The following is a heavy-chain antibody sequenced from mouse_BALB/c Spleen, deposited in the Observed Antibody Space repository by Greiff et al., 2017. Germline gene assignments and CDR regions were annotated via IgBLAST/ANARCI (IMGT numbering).Heavy chain of an antibody. J-gene: IGHJ3*01. CDR2: IDPENGNT. V-gene: IGHV14-1*02. Sequence: VQLQQSGAELVRPGALVKLSCKASGFNIKDYYMHWVKQRPEQGLEWIGWIDPENGNTIYDPKFQGKASITADTSSNTAYLQLSSLTSEDTAVYYCARGYDEAYWGQGTLVTVSA. CDR3: ARGYDEAY. D-gene: IGHD2-2*01. CDR1: GFNIKDYY.